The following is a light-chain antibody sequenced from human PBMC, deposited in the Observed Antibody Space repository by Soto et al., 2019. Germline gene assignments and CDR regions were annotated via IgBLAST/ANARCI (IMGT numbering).Light chain of an antibody. V-gene: IGKV3-20*01. CDR2: AAS. Sequence: EIVLTQSPGTLSLSPGERATLSCRASQSVSSSYLVWHQQKPGQAPRILIYAASRRATGIPDRFSGSGSGTDVTLTISRLEKEDVAVYYCQQYGSSTITFGQGTRLEIK. CDR1: QSVSSSY. J-gene: IGKJ5*01. CDR3: QQYGSSTIT.